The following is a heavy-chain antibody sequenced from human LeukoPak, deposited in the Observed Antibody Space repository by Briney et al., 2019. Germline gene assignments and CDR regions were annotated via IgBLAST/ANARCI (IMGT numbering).Heavy chain of an antibody. Sequence: GGSLRLSCAVSGFTVSGSYMSWVRQAPGKGLEWVSIIYSGGSTYYADSVKGRFTISRDNSKNTLYLQMNSLRAEDTAVHYCARNYGYLDFWGQGTLVTVSS. CDR1: GFTVSGSY. CDR2: IYSGGST. CDR3: ARNYGYLDF. J-gene: IGHJ4*02. D-gene: IGHD1-7*01. V-gene: IGHV3-53*01.